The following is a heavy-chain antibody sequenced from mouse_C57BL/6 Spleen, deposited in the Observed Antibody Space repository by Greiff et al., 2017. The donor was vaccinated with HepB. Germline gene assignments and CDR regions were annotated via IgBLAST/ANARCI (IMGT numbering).Heavy chain of an antibody. J-gene: IGHJ3*01. CDR1: GYTFTSYT. Sequence: QVQLQQSGAELARPGASVKMSCKASGYTFTSYTMHWVKQRPGQGLEWIGYINPSSGYTKYNQKFKDKATLTADKSSSTAYIQLSSLTSEDSAVYYCADSSNYVWFAYWGQWTLVTVSA. CDR3: ADSSNYVWFAY. D-gene: IGHD2-5*01. V-gene: IGHV1-4*01. CDR2: INPSSGYT.